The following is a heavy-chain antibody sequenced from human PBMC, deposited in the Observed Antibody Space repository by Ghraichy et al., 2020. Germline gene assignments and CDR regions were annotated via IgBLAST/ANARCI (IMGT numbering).Heavy chain of an antibody. CDR1: GGSISSGGYS. Sequence: SETLSLTCAVSGGSISSGGYSWSWIRQPPGKGLEWIGYIYHSGSTYYNPSLKSRVTISVDRSKNQFSLKLSSVTAADTAVYYCARDGYNSGSDYWGQGTLVTVSS. J-gene: IGHJ4*02. D-gene: IGHD5-24*01. V-gene: IGHV4-30-2*01. CDR3: ARDGYNSGSDY. CDR2: IYHSGST.